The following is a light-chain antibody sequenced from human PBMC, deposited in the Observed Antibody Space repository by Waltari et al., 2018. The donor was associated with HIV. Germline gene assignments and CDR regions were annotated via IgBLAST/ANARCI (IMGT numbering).Light chain of an antibody. CDR2: EVS. CDR3: TSYVSSSTPE. J-gene: IGLJ3*02. CDR1: PTTGRASQY. Sequence: QSALTQPASVSGSPGQSITVSCSGPPTTGRASQYVSWYQHHPGKAPKLIIYEVSRRPSGVSNRFSGSKSGNTASLTISGLLPDDEAEYFCTSYVSSSTPEFGGGTKLTVL. V-gene: IGLV2-14*01.